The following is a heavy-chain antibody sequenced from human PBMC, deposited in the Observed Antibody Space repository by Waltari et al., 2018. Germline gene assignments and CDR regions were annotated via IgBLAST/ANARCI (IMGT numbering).Heavy chain of an antibody. D-gene: IGHD6-25*01. Sequence: EVQLVESGVGLVQPGGSLRLCCVVSGFSKRHFNRGVRMWARQAPTGGLEWIGRIKTNSEGATTEFAAPLKGRFSISRDDSKKTLYLQLSSLEKDDTAVYYCVTDRGNFDYWGQGTLVTVSS. V-gene: IGHV3-15*01. CDR3: VTDRGNFDY. CDR2: IKTNSEGATT. J-gene: IGHJ4*02. CDR1: GFSKRHFNRGV.